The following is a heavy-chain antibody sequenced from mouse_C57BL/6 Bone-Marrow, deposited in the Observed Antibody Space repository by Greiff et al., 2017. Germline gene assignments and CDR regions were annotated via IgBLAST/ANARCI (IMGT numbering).Heavy chain of an antibody. CDR2: IYPGDGDT. CDR1: GYAFSSSW. Sequence: VQLQQSGPELVKPGASVKISCKASGYAFSSSWMNWVKQRPGKGLEWIGRIYPGDGDTNYNGKFKGKATLTADKSSSTAYMQLSSLTSEDSAVYICERGCGDYFGYWGKGTTLTVSS. CDR3: ERGCGDYFGY. V-gene: IGHV1-82*01. J-gene: IGHJ2*01.